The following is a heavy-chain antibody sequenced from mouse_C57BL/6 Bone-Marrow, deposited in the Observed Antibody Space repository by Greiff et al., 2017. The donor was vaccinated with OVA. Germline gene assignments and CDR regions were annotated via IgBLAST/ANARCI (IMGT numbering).Heavy chain of an antibody. CDR2: IWTGGGT. Sequence: VMLVESGPGLVAPSQSLSITCTVSGFSLTSYAISWVRQPPGKGLEWLGLIWTGGGTNYNSALKSRLSISKDNSKSQVFLKMNSLQTDDTARYYCARNGDWEWDYAMDYWGQGTSVTVSS. J-gene: IGHJ4*01. V-gene: IGHV2-9-1*01. CDR3: ARNGDWEWDYAMDY. CDR1: GFSLTSYA. D-gene: IGHD4-1*01.